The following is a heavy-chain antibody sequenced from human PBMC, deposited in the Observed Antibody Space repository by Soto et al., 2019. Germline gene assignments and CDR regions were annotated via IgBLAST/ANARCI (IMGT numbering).Heavy chain of an antibody. CDR3: ARGGWKLFDY. Sequence: SETPSLTCAVSGYSISTNNWWGWIRQSPGKGLEWIGYIHYSENTYYSPSLKSRVTMSVDTSKNQFSLKLSSVTAADTAVYYCARGGWKLFDYWGQGTLVTVSS. J-gene: IGHJ4*02. V-gene: IGHV4-28*03. D-gene: IGHD6-19*01. CDR1: GYSISTNNW. CDR2: IHYSENT.